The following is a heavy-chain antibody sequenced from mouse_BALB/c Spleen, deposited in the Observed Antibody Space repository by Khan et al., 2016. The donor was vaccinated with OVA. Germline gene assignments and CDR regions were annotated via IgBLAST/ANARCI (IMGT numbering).Heavy chain of an antibody. CDR1: GFSIKDYY. Sequence: VRLQQSGAELVRSGASVNLSCTASGFSIKDYYMHWVKQRPEQGLEWIGWIDPENGDTEYAPKFQGKATVTADTSSNTAYLQLSSLTSEDTAVYYGKRADVRFAYWGQGTLVTVSA. D-gene: IGHD3-3*01. CDR3: KRADVRFAY. V-gene: IGHV14-4*02. CDR2: IDPENGDT. J-gene: IGHJ3*01.